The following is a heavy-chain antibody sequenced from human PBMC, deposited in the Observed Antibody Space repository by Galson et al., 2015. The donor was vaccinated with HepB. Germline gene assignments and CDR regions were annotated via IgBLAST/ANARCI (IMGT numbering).Heavy chain of an antibody. J-gene: IGHJ2*01. CDR3: ARGSRVRYYFDL. D-gene: IGHD1-26*01. CDR1: GFTFSTYT. V-gene: IGHV3-48*01. CDR2: LSGSSNNV. Sequence: SLRLSCAASGFTFSTYTMNWVRRAPGKGLEWVSYLSGSSNNVFYTDSVKGRFTISRDNAKNSLNLQMNSLRAEDTAVYYCARGSRVRYYFDLWGRGALVAVFS.